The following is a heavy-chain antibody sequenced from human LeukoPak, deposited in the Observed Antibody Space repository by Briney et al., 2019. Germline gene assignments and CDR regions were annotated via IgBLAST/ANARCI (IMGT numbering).Heavy chain of an antibody. D-gene: IGHD6-13*01. CDR1: GFTFSSYA. CDR2: ISGSGGST. V-gene: IGHV3-23*01. J-gene: IGHJ5*02. CDR3: AKDQYSSSWYWFDP. Sequence: GGSLRLSCAASGFTFSSYAMSWVRQAPGEGLGWVSAISGSGGSTYHADSVKGRFTISRDNSKNTLYLQMNSLRAEDTAVYYCAKDQYSSSWYWFDPWGQGTLVTVSS.